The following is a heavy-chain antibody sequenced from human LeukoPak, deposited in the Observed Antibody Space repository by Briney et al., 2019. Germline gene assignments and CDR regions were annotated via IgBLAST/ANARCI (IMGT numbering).Heavy chain of an antibody. CDR3: ARYGYRHGLDC. CDR1: GFNFNDYW. D-gene: IGHD5-18*01. V-gene: IGHV3-7*01. J-gene: IGHJ4*02. Sequence: GGSLRLSCAAAGFNFNDYWMGWVSLAQGKGLEWVANIKYDGSEEYSVDSVKGRFTTTRDNAKNSRYLRMNSLRAEDTAVYYCARYGYRHGLDCWGQGTLVTVSS. CDR2: IKYDGSEE.